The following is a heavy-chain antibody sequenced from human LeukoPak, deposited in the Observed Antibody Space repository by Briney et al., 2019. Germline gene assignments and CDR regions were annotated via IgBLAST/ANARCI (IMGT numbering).Heavy chain of an antibody. Sequence: SETLSLTCTVSGGSISSYYWSWIRQPPGKGLEWIGSIYYSGSTYYNPSLKSRVTISVDTSKNQFSLKLSSVTAADTAVYYCASTGPEVRFLEWFRYWGQGTLVTVSS. V-gene: IGHV4-39*01. CDR2: IYYSGST. J-gene: IGHJ4*02. D-gene: IGHD3-3*01. CDR1: GGSISSYY. CDR3: ASTGPEVRFLEWFRY.